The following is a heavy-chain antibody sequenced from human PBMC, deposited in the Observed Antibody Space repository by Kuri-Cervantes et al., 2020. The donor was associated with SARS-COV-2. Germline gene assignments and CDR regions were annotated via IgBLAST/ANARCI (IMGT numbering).Heavy chain of an antibody. CDR3: ARVNSNDDYGDYVLDY. J-gene: IGHJ4*02. D-gene: IGHD4-17*01. CDR2: INPSGGST. V-gene: IGHV1-46*01. CDR1: GYTLTELS. Sequence: ASVKVSCKVSGYTLTELSMHWVRQAPGKGLEWMGIINPSGGSTSYAQKFQGRVTMTRDTSTSTVYMELSSLRSEDAAVYYCARVNSNDDYGDYVLDYWGQGTLVTVSS.